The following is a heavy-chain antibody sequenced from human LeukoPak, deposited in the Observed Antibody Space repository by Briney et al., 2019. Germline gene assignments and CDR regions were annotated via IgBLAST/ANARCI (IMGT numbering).Heavy chain of an antibody. V-gene: IGHV1-2*02. Sequence: ASVKVSCKASGYTFTGYYMHWVRQAPGQGLEWMGWINPNSGGTNYAQKFQGRVTMTRDTSISTAYMELSRLRSDDTAVYYCARVDYGGNSGYFDYWGQGTLVTVSS. D-gene: IGHD4-23*01. CDR3: ARVDYGGNSGYFDY. J-gene: IGHJ4*02. CDR2: INPNSGGT. CDR1: GYTFTGYY.